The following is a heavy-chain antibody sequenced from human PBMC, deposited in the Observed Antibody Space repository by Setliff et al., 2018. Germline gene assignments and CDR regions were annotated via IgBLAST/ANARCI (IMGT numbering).Heavy chain of an antibody. CDR1: GFSFGGHD. J-gene: IGHJ4*02. D-gene: IGHD3-3*01. V-gene: IGHV3-30*02. Sequence: TGGSLRLSCAASGFSFGGHDMHWVRQAPGKGLEWVAFIRYDGSNKYYADSVKGRFTISRDNSKNTLYLQMNSLRAEDTAVYYCAKDPRDTYYNFGYWGQGTLVTVSS. CDR2: IRYDGSNK. CDR3: AKDPRDTYYNFGY.